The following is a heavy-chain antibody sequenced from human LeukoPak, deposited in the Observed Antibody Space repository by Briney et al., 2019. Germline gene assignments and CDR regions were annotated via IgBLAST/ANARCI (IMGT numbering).Heavy chain of an antibody. V-gene: IGHV1-2*02. Sequence: ASVKVSCKASGYTFTGYYMHWVRQAPGQGLEWMGWINPNSSGTNYAQKFQGRGTITRDTSISTAYMELSRLRSDDTAVYYCARGGYSSFRFYYWGQGTLVTVSS. CDR1: GYTFTGYY. CDR2: INPNSSGT. D-gene: IGHD6-13*01. J-gene: IGHJ4*02. CDR3: ARGGYSSFRFYY.